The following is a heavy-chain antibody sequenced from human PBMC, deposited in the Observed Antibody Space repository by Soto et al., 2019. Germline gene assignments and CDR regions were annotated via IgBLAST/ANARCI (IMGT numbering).Heavy chain of an antibody. CDR2: VYSGSAT. V-gene: IGHV3-53*02. CDR3: ARGKSGWLTFDY. J-gene: IGHJ4*02. D-gene: IGHD6-19*01. CDR1: GFTVSDTY. Sequence: EVRLVETGGGLIQPGGSLRLSCAVSGFTVSDTYMNWFRQAPGKGLEWVSVVYSGSATYYADSVKGRFTISRDNSKNTVFLPMNSLRVEDTAVYYCARGKSGWLTFDYWGQGILVTVSS.